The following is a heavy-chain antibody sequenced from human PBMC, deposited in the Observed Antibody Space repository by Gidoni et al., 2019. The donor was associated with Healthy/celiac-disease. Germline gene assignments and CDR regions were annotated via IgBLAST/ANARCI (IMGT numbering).Heavy chain of an antibody. Sequence: QVQLVQSGAEVKKPGASVKVSCKASGYTFTSYYLHWVGQAPGQGLEWMGIINPSGGSTSYEQKFQGRVTMTRDTSTSTVYMELSSLRSEDTAVYYCARDNYYGSGSNQATEEAFDIWGQGTMVTVSS. D-gene: IGHD3-10*01. CDR1: GYTFTSYY. V-gene: IGHV1-46*01. J-gene: IGHJ3*02. CDR2: INPSGGST. CDR3: ARDNYYGSGSNQATEEAFDI.